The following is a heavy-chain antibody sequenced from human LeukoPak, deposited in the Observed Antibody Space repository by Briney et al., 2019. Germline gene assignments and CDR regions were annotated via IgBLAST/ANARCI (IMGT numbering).Heavy chain of an antibody. CDR2: IGGSGSNT. J-gene: IGHJ3*01. CDR1: EFTSGIYA. CDR3: GRDPNGDYVGAFEF. D-gene: IGHD4-17*01. Sequence: GGSLRLSCVASEFTSGIYAMTWVRLTPGKRLEWVASIGGSGSNTNYADSVRGRFTVSRDNSKITLYLQMNSLRAEDTAVYYCGRDPNGDYVGAFEFWGQGTLVSVSS. V-gene: IGHV3-23*01.